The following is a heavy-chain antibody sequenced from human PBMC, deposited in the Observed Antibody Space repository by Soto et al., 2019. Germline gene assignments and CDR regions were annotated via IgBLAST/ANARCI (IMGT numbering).Heavy chain of an antibody. V-gene: IGHV4-31*03. J-gene: IGHJ3*02. CDR1: GGSISSGGYY. CDR2: IYYSGST. D-gene: IGHD1-26*01. CDR3: ARGMEKVGAAFDI. Sequence: SETLSLTCTVSGGSISSGGYYWSWIRQHPGKGLEWIGYIYYSGSTYYNPSLKSRVTISVDTSKNQFSLKLSSVTAADTAVYYCARGMEKVGAAFDIWGQGTMVT.